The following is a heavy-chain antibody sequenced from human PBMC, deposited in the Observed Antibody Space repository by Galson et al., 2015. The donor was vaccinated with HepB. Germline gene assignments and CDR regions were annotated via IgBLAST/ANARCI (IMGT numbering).Heavy chain of an antibody. D-gene: IGHD3-9*01. J-gene: IGHJ4*02. CDR1: GFRFSNFA. Sequence: SLRLSCAASGFRFSNFAMSWVRQAPGKGLEWVSSLCDNGGSTYYADSVKGRFTISRDNSKNTVTLQMNSLRVEDTALYYCAKDKLGYYGSGVFFDYWGQGALVTVSS. CDR3: AKDKLGYYGSGVFFDY. V-gene: IGHV3-23*01. CDR2: LCDNGGST.